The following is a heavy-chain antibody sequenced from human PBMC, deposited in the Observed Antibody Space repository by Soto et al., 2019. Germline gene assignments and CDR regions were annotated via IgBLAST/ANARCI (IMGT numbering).Heavy chain of an antibody. V-gene: IGHV3-15*01. Sequence: DVQLVESGGGFVKPGGSLRLSCAASGLTFNDVWMSWVRQAPGKGLEWVGRIKTKAEGETTDYAAPVKGIFTISRDDSKNIVHLEMNNLKTEDTAVYYCTVRGGWLGPWGQGIVVTVSS. J-gene: IGHJ5*02. CDR2: IKTKAEGETT. D-gene: IGHD3-22*01. CDR3: TVRGGWLGP. CDR1: GLTFNDVW.